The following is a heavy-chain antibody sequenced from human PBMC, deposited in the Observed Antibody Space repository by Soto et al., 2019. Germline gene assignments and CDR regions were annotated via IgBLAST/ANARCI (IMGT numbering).Heavy chain of an antibody. CDR1: GYSFTSYW. V-gene: IGHV5-51*01. Sequence: PGESLKISCKGSGYSFTSYWIGWVRQMPGKGLEWMGIIYPGDSDTRYSPSFQGQVTISADKSISTAYLQWSSLKASDTAMYYCARRTNPAARPYYYYMDVWGKGTTVTVSS. CDR3: ARRTNPAARPYYYYMDV. J-gene: IGHJ6*03. D-gene: IGHD3-3*01. CDR2: IYPGDSDT.